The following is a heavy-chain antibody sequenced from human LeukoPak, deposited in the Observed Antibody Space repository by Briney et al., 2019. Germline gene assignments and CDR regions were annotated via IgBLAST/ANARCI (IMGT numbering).Heavy chain of an antibody. D-gene: IGHD3-22*01. CDR3: ARGDDYYDSYYFDY. V-gene: IGHV4-31*03. Sequence: SETLSLTCTVSGVSISSGGYYWSWIRQHPGKGLEWIGYIYYSGSTYHNPSLKSRVTISVDTSKNQFSLKLSSVTAADTAVYYCARGDDYYDSYYFDYWGQGTLVTVSS. J-gene: IGHJ4*02. CDR1: GVSISSGGYY. CDR2: IYYSGST.